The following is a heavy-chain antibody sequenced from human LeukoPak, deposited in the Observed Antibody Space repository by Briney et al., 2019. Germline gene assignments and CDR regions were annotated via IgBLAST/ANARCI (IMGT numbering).Heavy chain of an antibody. J-gene: IGHJ4*02. D-gene: IGHD2-2*01. CDR3: AKGYCSSTSCSPDY. CDR2: ISDSGGST. V-gene: IGHV3-23*01. CDR1: GFTFRSYA. Sequence: GGSLRLSCAASGFTFRSYAMSWVRQAPGKGLEWVSAISDSGGSTYYADSVKGRFTISRDNSMNTLYLQMNSLRAEDTAVYYCAKGYCSSTSCSPDYWGQGTLSPSPQ.